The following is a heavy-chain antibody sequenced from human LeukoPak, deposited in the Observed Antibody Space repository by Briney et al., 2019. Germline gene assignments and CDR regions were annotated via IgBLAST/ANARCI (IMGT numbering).Heavy chain of an antibody. CDR3: ARKRKPGPYGMAV. V-gene: IGHV4-34*01. J-gene: IGHJ6*02. D-gene: IGHD1-1*01. CDR1: GGSFSGYY. CDR2: INHSGST. Sequence: SETLSLTCAVYGGSFSGYYWSWIRQPPGKGLEWIGEINHSGSTNYNPSLKSRVTISVDTSKNQFSLTLSSVTAADPAVYYCARKRKPGPYGMAVWGQGPTVTVSS.